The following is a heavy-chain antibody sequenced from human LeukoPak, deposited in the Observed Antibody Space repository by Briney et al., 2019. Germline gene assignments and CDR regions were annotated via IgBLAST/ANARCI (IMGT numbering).Heavy chain of an antibody. J-gene: IGHJ4*02. CDR3: VSTTGGY. CDR1: GFTFSSYW. V-gene: IGHV3-7*01. D-gene: IGHD4-17*01. Sequence: GGSLRLSCAASGFTFSSYWMSWVRQAPGRGLGWVANIKHDGSEKHYVDSVKGRFTISRDNAKNSLYLQMNSLRAEDTAVYYCVSTTGGYWGQGTLVTVSS. CDR2: IKHDGSEK.